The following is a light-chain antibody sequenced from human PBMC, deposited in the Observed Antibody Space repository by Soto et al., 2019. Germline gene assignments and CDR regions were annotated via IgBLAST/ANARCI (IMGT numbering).Light chain of an antibody. Sequence: QSALTQPPSASGSTGESVAISCTGTTGDIGNYNFVSWYQQHPGKAPKLLIFEVNKRPSGVPDRFSGSKSGNTASLTVSGLHAEDEADYYCSSHGGNSPYVFGTGTKVTVL. V-gene: IGLV2-8*01. CDR2: EVN. CDR1: TGDIGNYNF. J-gene: IGLJ1*01. CDR3: SSHGGNSPYV.